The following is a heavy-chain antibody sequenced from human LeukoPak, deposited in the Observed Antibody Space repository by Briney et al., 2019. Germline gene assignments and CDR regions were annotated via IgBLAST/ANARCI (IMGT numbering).Heavy chain of an antibody. CDR2: IKQDGSQK. V-gene: IGHV3-7*01. CDR1: GFTFSTYW. Sequence: HPGGSLRLSCAASGFTFSTYWMSWVRQVPGKGLEWVANIKQDGSQKYYGDSVRGRFTISRDNAKNSLYLQMNSLRAEDTAVYYCATSRRGDYGDYAYYWGQGTLVTVSS. D-gene: IGHD4-17*01. CDR3: ATSRRGDYGDYAYY. J-gene: IGHJ4*02.